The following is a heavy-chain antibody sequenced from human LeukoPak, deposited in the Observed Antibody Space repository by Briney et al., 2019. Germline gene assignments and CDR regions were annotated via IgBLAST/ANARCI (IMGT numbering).Heavy chain of an antibody. CDR1: GGSISNGDYY. Sequence: KPSETLSLSCNVSGGSISNGDYYWSWIRQPPGKGLEWIGYIYYGGSAYYNPSLKSRFTISVDTSKNQFSLNLTSMTAADTAVYYCAREPGSSSWFDYWGQGTLVTVSS. D-gene: IGHD6-13*01. V-gene: IGHV4-30-4*08. CDR2: IYYGGSA. J-gene: IGHJ4*02. CDR3: AREPGSSSWFDY.